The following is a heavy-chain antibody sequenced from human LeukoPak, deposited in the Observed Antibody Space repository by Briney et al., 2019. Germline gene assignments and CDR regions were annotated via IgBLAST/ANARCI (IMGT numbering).Heavy chain of an antibody. Sequence: TSETLSLTCTVSGGSISSSSYYWGWVRQAPGKGLEWVSAISGSGGSTYYADSVKGRFTISRDNSKNTLYLQMNSLRAEDTAVYYCAREGADWPFTFDYWGQGTLVTVSS. CDR3: AREGADWPFTFDY. J-gene: IGHJ4*02. D-gene: IGHD3/OR15-3a*01. CDR2: ISGSGGST. V-gene: IGHV3-23*01. CDR1: GGSISSSSYY.